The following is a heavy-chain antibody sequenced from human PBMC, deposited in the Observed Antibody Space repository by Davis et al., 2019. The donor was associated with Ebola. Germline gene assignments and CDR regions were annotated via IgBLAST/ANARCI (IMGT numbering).Heavy chain of an antibody. J-gene: IGHJ3*02. CDR3: VKDSSNIWFDI. V-gene: IGHV3-73*01. D-gene: IGHD2/OR15-2a*01. CDR2: IRSKANSYAT. Sequence: PGGSLRLSCAASGFTFSGSAMHWVRQASGKGLEWVGRIRSKANSYATAYAASVKGRFTISRDDSKNTAYLQMNSLRVEDSAIYYCVKDSSNIWFDIWGQGTLVTVSS. CDR1: GFTFSGSA.